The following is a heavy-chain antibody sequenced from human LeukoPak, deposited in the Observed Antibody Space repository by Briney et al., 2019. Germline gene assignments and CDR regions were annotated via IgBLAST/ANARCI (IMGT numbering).Heavy chain of an antibody. Sequence: ASVKVSCKASGYTFTSYDINWVRQATGQGLEWMGWMNPNSGNTGYAQKFQGRVTITRNNSISTAYMELSSLRSEDTAVYYCARSTPRRITGPKPPRYYFDYWGQGTLVTVSS. CDR3: ARSTPRRITGPKPPRYYFDY. CDR2: MNPNSGNT. CDR1: GYTFTSYD. V-gene: IGHV1-8*03. J-gene: IGHJ4*02. D-gene: IGHD1-20*01.